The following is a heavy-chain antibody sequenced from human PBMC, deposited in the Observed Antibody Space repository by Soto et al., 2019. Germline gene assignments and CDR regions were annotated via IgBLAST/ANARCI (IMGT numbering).Heavy chain of an antibody. CDR2: IYSGGST. CDR3: ASKYYYDSSGYYI. CDR1: GFTVSSNY. J-gene: IGHJ4*02. D-gene: IGHD3-22*01. V-gene: IGHV3-53*01. Sequence: GGSLRLSCAASGFTVSSNYMSWVRQAPGKGLEWVSVIYSGGSTYYADSVKGRFTISRDNSKNTLYLQMNSLRAEDTAVYYCASKYYYDSSGYYIWGQGTLVTVSS.